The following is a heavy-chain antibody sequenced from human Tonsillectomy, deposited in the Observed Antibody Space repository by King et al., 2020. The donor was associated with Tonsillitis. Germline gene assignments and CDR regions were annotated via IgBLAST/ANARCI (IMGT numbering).Heavy chain of an antibody. J-gene: IGHJ4*02. CDR3: ARGRGYSGYNPF. CDR2: IKQVGSEK. CDR1: GFTFSSYL. D-gene: IGHD5-12*01. Sequence: VQLVESGGGLVQPGGSLRLSCAASGFTFSSYLMSWVRQAPRKGLEWVANIKQVGSEKNYVDPVKGRITISRDNAKHSLYLQMNSLRAEDTAVYYCARGRGYSGYNPFWGQGTLVTVSS. V-gene: IGHV3-7*01.